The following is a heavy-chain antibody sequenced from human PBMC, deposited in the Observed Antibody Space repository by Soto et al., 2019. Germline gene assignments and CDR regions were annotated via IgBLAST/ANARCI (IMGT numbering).Heavy chain of an antibody. Sequence: SPDLTLTSTVSGGSLSRDNYYVCWILQPQGKGLEWIACIYNGQYRKYNPSLKSRVTISADPSKNKFSLTLDSVSAADTAVYYCSWYVICNSGSPLGLGHWGRGTFVPVSS. CDR3: SWYVICNSGSPLGLGH. D-gene: IGHD3-10*01. J-gene: IGHJ5*02. CDR1: GGSLSRDNYY. V-gene: IGHV4-61*01. CDR2: IYNGQYR.